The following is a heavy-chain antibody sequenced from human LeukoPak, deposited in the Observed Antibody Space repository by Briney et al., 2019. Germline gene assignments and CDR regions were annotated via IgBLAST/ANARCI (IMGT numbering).Heavy chain of an antibody. CDR3: ARDGPIAAGYYYGMDV. CDR2: IKQDGSEK. J-gene: IGHJ6*02. D-gene: IGHD6-13*01. Sequence: GGSLRLSRAASGFTFSSYWMSWVRQAPGKGLEWVANIKQDGSEKYYVDSVKGRFTISRDNAKNSLYLQMNSLRAEDTAVYYCARDGPIAAGYYYGMDVWGQGTTVTVSS. V-gene: IGHV3-7*01. CDR1: GFTFSSYW.